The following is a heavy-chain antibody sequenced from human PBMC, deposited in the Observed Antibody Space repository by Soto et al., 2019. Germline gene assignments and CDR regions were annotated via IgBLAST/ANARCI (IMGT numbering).Heavy chain of an antibody. V-gene: IGHV3-11*05. CDR3: ARIRRDGWYFDL. J-gene: IGHJ2*01. CDR2: ISSSSTYT. CDR1: GFTFSDYY. Sequence: QVQLVESGGGLVKPGGSLRLSCAASGFTFSDYYMSWIRQAPGKGLEWVSYISSSSTYTNYADSVKGRFTISRDNAKNSLYLQMNSLRAEDTAVYYCARIRRDGWYFDLWGRSTLVTVSS.